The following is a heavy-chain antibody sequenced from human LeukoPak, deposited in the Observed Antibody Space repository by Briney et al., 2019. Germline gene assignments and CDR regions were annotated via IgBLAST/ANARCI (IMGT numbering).Heavy chain of an antibody. CDR3: TTSAVGIHVIS. V-gene: IGHV3-49*04. Sequence: PGRSLRLSCTASGFTFGDYALSWVPQAPGKALEWVGLVSSKAYAATAEYAASVQCRFTISRDEYKRIADLKMNSLKAEDTALYYCTTSAVGIHVISWGQGTLVTVSS. CDR1: GFTFGDYA. CDR2: VSSKAYAATA. D-gene: IGHD1-26*01. J-gene: IGHJ5*02.